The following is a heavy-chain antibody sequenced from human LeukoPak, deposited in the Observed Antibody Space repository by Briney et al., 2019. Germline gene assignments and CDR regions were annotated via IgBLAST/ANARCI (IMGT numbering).Heavy chain of an antibody. J-gene: IGHJ4*02. CDR2: IIPIFGTA. CDR1: GGTFSSYA. D-gene: IGHD5-24*01. V-gene: IGHV1-69*05. Sequence: ASVKVSCKASGGTFSSYAISWVRQAPGQGLEWMGRIIPIFGTANYAQKFQGRVTITTDESTSTAYMELSSLRSEDTAVYYCAVPRDGHNNDYWGQGTLVTVSS. CDR3: AVPRDGHNNDY.